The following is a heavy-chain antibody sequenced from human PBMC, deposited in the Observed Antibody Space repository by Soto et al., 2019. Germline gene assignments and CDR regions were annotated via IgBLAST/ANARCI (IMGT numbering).Heavy chain of an antibody. Sequence: QVQLQQWGAGLLKPSETLSLTCAVYGGSFSGYYWSWIRQPPGKGLEWIGEINHSGSTNYNPSLKSRVTISVDTSKNQFSLKLSSVTAADTDVYYCARGRRFGSGWYTYWGQGTLVTVSS. V-gene: IGHV4-34*01. D-gene: IGHD6-19*01. J-gene: IGHJ4*02. CDR3: ARGRRFGSGWYTY. CDR2: INHSGST. CDR1: GGSFSGYY.